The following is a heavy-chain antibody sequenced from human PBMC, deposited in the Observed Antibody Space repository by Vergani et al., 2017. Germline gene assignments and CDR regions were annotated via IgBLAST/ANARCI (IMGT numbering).Heavy chain of an antibody. CDR1: GFTFSSYS. CDR3: ASPGPAPYNWNGYYYYYMDV. J-gene: IGHJ6*03. CDR2: ISSSSSTI. V-gene: IGHV3-48*01. D-gene: IGHD1-20*01. Sequence: EVQLVESGGGLVQPGGSLRLSCAASGFTFSSYSMNWVRQAPGKGLEWVSYISSSSSTIYYADSVKGRFTISRDNAKNSLYLQMNSLRAEDTAVCYCASPGPAPYNWNGYYYYYMDVWGKGTTVTVSS.